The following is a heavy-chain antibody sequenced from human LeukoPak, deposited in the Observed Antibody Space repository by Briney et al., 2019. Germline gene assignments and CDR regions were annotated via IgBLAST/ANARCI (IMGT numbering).Heavy chain of an antibody. V-gene: IGHV4-61*02. D-gene: IGHD3-10*01. Sequence: SETLSLTCTVSGGSISSGSYYWSWIRQPAGKGLEWIGRIYTIGSTNYNPSLKRRVTISVATSKNQFSLKLSSVTAADTAVYYCARGGITMVRGVKPYAFDIWGQGTMVTVSS. CDR1: GGSISSGSYY. J-gene: IGHJ3*02. CDR2: IYTIGST. CDR3: ARGGITMVRGVKPYAFDI.